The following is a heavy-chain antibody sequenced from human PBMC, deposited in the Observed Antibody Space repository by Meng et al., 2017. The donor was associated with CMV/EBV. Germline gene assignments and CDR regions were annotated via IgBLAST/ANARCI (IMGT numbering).Heavy chain of an antibody. J-gene: IGHJ4*02. D-gene: IGHD3-10*01. Sequence: LEGPGPGLVKLPGTLSLPCHVSGASISSSSYYWGWIRQPPGKGLEWIGSIYYSGSTYYNPSLKSRVTISVDTSKNQFSLKLSSATAADTAVYYCVTWLWFGELSGYYFDYWGQGTLVTVSS. CDR3: VTWLWFGELSGYYFDY. CDR1: GASISSSSYY. CDR2: IYYSGST. V-gene: IGHV4-39*07.